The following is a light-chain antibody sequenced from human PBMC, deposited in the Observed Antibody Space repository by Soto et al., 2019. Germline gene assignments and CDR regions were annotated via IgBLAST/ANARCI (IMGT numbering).Light chain of an antibody. CDR2: VAS. Sequence: EIVMTQSPATLSVSPGERATLSCRASQSVSSNLAWYQQNPGQAPRLLIYVASTRATGIPARFSGSGYGTECTLTISSLQSEDFAVYYCQQYNNWPMYTFGQGTKLEIK. V-gene: IGKV3-15*01. J-gene: IGKJ2*01. CDR1: QSVSSN. CDR3: QQYNNWPMYT.